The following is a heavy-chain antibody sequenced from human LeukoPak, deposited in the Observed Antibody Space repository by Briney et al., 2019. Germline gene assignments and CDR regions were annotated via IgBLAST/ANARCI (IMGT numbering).Heavy chain of an antibody. CDR1: DYSISSGYY. CDR3: ARSKPLGYDF. Sequence: SETLSLTCAVSDYSISSGYYWGWIRQPPGKGLEWIGSIYHSGSTYYNPSLKSRVTISVDTSQNQFSLKLSSMTAADTAVYYCARSKPLGYDFWGQGTLVTVSS. V-gene: IGHV4-38-2*01. CDR2: IYHSGST. D-gene: IGHD5-18*01. J-gene: IGHJ4*02.